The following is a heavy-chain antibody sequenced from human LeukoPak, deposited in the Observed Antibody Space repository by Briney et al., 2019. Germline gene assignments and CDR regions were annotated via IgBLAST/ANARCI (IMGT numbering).Heavy chain of an antibody. CDR3: ARDLSGYSYGHPFDY. Sequence: GGSLRLSCAASGFTFSSYSMNWVRQAPGKGLEWVSSISSSSSYIYYADSVKGRFAISRDNAKNSLYLQMNSLRAEDTAVYYCARDLSGYSYGHPFDYWGQGTLVTVSS. CDR2: ISSSSSYI. CDR1: GFTFSSYS. J-gene: IGHJ4*02. D-gene: IGHD5-18*01. V-gene: IGHV3-21*01.